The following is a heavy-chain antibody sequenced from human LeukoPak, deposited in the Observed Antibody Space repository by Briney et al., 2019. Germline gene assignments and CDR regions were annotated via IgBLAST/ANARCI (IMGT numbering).Heavy chain of an antibody. CDR2: IYYSGST. CDR3: ARGPDYGDRRYYFDY. V-gene: IGHV4-61*08. Sequence: SETLSLTCTVSGGSISSGGYYWSWIRQHPGKGLEWIGYIYYSGSTNYNPSLKSRVTISVDTSKNQFSLKLSSVTAADTAVYYCARGPDYGDRRYYFDYWGQGTLVTVSS. CDR1: GGSISSGGYY. J-gene: IGHJ4*02. D-gene: IGHD4-17*01.